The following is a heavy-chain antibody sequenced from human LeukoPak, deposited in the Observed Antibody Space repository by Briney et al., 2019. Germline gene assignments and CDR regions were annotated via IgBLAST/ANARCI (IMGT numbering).Heavy chain of an antibody. CDR2: ISSSSSYI. CDR3: ASGWDYDSSGYYYR. V-gene: IGHV3-21*01. D-gene: IGHD3-22*01. J-gene: IGHJ5*02. Sequence: GGSLRLSCAASGFTSSSYSMNWVRQAPGKGLEWVSSISSSSSYIYYADSVKGRFTISRDNAKNSLYLQMNSLRAEDTAVYYCASGWDYDSSGYYYRWGQGTLVTVSS. CDR1: GFTSSSYS.